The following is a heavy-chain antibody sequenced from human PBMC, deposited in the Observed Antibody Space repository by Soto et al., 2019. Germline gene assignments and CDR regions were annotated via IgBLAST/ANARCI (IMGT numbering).Heavy chain of an antibody. CDR3: ARQSRDFGYGLDV. J-gene: IGHJ6*02. V-gene: IGHV3-73*01. D-gene: IGHD3-3*01. Sequence: EVQLVESGGGLVQPGESLKLSCAASAFTFSGSGLHWVRQASVKGLEWIGRIRSKGYNFATAYAASVKGRFTISRDDSRNTTYLQMNSLKTEDTAVYYCARQSRDFGYGLDVWGQGTTVTVSS. CDR2: IRSKGYNFAT. CDR1: AFTFSGSG.